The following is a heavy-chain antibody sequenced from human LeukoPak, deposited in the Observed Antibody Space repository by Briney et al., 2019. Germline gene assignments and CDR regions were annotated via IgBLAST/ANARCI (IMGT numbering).Heavy chain of an antibody. CDR1: GFTFSSYG. D-gene: IGHD3-10*01. Sequence: GRSLRLSCAASGFTFSSYGMHWVRQAPGKGLEWAAVISYDGSNTYYADSVKGRFTTSRDNSKNMLYLQMNSLRAEDTAVYYCAKPYYYGSRSYMDYWGQGTLVTVSS. J-gene: IGHJ4*02. CDR3: AKPYYYGSRSYMDY. V-gene: IGHV3-30*18. CDR2: ISYDGSNT.